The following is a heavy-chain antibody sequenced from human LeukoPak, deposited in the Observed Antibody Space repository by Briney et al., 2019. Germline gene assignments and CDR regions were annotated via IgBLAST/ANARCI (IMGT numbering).Heavy chain of an antibody. CDR1: GFTVSRNY. D-gene: IGHD3-10*01. Sequence: PGGSLRLSCAASGFTVSRNYMSWVRQAPGKGPEWVSVIYSGGRTYYADSVKGRLTISRDNSKNTLYLQMNSLRAEDTAVYYCAKGGDYYGSGSYYNGWGQGTLVTVSS. V-gene: IGHV3-53*01. J-gene: IGHJ4*02. CDR3: AKGGDYYGSGSYYNG. CDR2: IYSGGRT.